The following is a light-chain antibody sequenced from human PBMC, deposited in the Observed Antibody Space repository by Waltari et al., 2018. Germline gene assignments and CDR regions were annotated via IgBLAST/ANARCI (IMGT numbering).Light chain of an antibody. CDR3: SSYAGTSSAYV. Sequence: QSALTQPASVSGSPGQSITISCTGTTTDVGNYYLVSWYRQYPGKAPKPIIYEVFKRPSGVSIRFSASKSGNTASLTISGLQAEDEADYYCSSYAGTSSAYVFGTGTKVTVL. CDR1: TTDVGNYYL. V-gene: IGLV2-23*02. J-gene: IGLJ1*01. CDR2: EVF.